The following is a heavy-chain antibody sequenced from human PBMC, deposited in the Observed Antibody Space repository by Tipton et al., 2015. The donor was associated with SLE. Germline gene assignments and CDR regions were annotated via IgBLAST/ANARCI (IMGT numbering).Heavy chain of an antibody. CDR1: GYTFTSYA. D-gene: IGHD6-13*01. V-gene: IGHV1-3*01. CDR2: INAGNGNT. J-gene: IGHJ6*03. Sequence: QLVQSGAEVKKPGASVKVSCKASGYTFTSYAMHWVRQDPGQRLEWMGWINAGNGNTKYSQKFQGRVTITRDTSASTAYMELSSLRSEDTAVYCLACVVSGKGAAWAFYYMGVWGKGTPVTVSS. CDR3: ACVVSGKGAAWAFYYMGV.